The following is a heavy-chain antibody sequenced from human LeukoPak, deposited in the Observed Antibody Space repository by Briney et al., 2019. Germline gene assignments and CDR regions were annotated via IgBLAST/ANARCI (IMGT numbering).Heavy chain of an antibody. V-gene: IGHV4-34*01. D-gene: IGHD3-9*01. Sequence: SETLSLTCAVYGGSFSGYYWSWIRQPPGKGLEWIGEINHSGSTNYNPSLKSRVTISVDTSKNQFSLKLSSMTAADTAVYYCAREHVLRYFDWFDPWGQGTLVTVSS. J-gene: IGHJ5*02. CDR3: AREHVLRYFDWFDP. CDR1: GGSFSGYY. CDR2: INHSGST.